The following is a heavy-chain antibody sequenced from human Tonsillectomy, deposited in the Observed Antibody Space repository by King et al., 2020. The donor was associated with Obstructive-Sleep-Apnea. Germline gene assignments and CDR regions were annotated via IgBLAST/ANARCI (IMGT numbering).Heavy chain of an antibody. J-gene: IGHJ4*02. CDR3: AIVSYCSGISCRNYFDS. CDR1: GFTFRSYS. V-gene: IGHV3-21*01. Sequence: VQLVESGGGLVKPGGSLRLSCAASGFTFRSYSMNWVRQAPGKGLEWVSSITSTSTYIYYGDSVEGRFTISRDNAKNSLYLQMNSLRAEDTAVYYCAIVSYCSGISCRNYFDSWRQGTLVTVSS. D-gene: IGHD2-2*01. CDR2: ITSTSTYI.